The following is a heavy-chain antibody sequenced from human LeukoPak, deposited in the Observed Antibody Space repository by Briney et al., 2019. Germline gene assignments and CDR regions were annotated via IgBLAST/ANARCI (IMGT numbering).Heavy chain of an antibody. D-gene: IGHD4-17*01. Sequence: GGSLRLSCAASGVTFSKYDMYWIRQAPGEGLECVSVISRDGTTYYADSVKGRFTISRDNSQNTLSLQMNSLKAEDTAVYYCSKKGQNDDYGKPDWGQGTLVTVSS. J-gene: IGHJ4*02. CDR3: SKKGQNDDYGKPD. V-gene: IGHV3-23*01. CDR2: ISRDGTT. CDR1: GVTFSKYD.